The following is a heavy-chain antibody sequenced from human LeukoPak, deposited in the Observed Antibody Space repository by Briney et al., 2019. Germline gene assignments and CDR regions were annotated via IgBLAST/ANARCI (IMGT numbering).Heavy chain of an antibody. J-gene: IGHJ5*02. CDR3: ARSHSSWYCFDP. CDR2: IDPRGGST. V-gene: IGHV1-46*01. D-gene: IGHD6-13*01. CDR1: GYTFTNYY. Sequence: ASVKVSCKASGYTFTNYYMHWVRQAPGHGLEWMGVIDPRGGSTTYAQKVQGRFTITRDTSTSTVYMELRSLNSDDTAVYYCARSHSSWYCFDPWGQGTLVTVSS.